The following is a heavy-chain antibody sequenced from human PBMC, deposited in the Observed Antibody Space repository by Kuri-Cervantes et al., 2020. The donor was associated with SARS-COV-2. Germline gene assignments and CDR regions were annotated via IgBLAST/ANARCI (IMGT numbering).Heavy chain of an antibody. Sequence: SVKVSCKASRGTFSSYAISWVRQAPGQGLEWMGRIIPIFGTANYAQKFQGRVTITADESTSTAYMELSRLRSEDTAVYYCARDRPYENTIFGVVPSHDWYFDLWGRGTLVTVSS. CDR1: RGTFSSYA. D-gene: IGHD3-3*01. J-gene: IGHJ2*01. CDR3: ARDRPYENTIFGVVPSHDWYFDL. V-gene: IGHV1-69*13. CDR2: IIPIFGTA.